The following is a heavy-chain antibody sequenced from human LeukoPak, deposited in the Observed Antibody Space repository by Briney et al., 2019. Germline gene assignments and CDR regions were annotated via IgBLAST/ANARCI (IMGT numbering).Heavy chain of an antibody. Sequence: PSETLSLTCTVSGGSISSGSYYWSWIRQPAGKGLEWIGRIYTSGSTNYNPSLKSRVTISVDTSKNQFSLKLSSVTAADTAVYYCARVPQDKPPDYWYFDLWGRGTLVTVSS. CDR1: GGSISSGSYY. J-gene: IGHJ2*01. CDR3: ARVPQDKPPDYWYFDL. D-gene: IGHD2-15*01. CDR2: IYTSGST. V-gene: IGHV4-61*02.